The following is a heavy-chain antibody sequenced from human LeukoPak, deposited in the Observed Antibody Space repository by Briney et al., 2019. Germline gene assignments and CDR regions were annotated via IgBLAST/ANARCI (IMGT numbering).Heavy chain of an antibody. CDR3: ARDPSGVYQLLYRRAYNWFDP. Sequence: PGGSLRLSCAASGFTFSSYAMHRVRQAPGKGLEWVAVISYDGSNKYYADSVKGRFTISRDNSKNTLYLQMNSLRAEDTAVYYCARDPSGVYQLLYRRAYNWFDPWGQGTLVTVSS. D-gene: IGHD2-2*02. J-gene: IGHJ5*02. V-gene: IGHV3-30-3*01. CDR2: ISYDGSNK. CDR1: GFTFSSYA.